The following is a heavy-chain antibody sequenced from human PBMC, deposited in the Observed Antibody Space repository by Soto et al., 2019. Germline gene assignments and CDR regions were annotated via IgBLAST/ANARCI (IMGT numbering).Heavy chain of an antibody. Sequence: QVQLVESGGGVVQPGRSLRLSGAASGFTFSSYSMHWVREAPGKGLEWVAAMSYDGNSKYFADSVKGRFTISRDNSKNTLSLQMNSLGAEDSAVYYCARGRTVRDHDDFDLWGQGTLVTVSS. J-gene: IGHJ4*02. D-gene: IGHD2-21*01. CDR3: ARGRTVRDHDDFDL. CDR2: MSYDGNSK. CDR1: GFTFSSYS. V-gene: IGHV3-30-3*01.